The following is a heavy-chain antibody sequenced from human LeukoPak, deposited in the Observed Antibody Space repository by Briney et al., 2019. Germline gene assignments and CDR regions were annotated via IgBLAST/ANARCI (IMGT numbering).Heavy chain of an antibody. Sequence: SETLSLTCTVSGGSISTSDWWSWVRQPPGKGLEWIGEIYHSGSTNYNPFLKSRVTISVDKSKNQFSLKLSSVTAADTAVYYCARGRGYYDSSGYYVGFDYWGQGTLVTVSS. V-gene: IGHV4-4*02. D-gene: IGHD3-22*01. CDR1: GGSISTSDW. CDR2: IYHSGST. J-gene: IGHJ4*02. CDR3: ARGRGYYDSSGYYVGFDY.